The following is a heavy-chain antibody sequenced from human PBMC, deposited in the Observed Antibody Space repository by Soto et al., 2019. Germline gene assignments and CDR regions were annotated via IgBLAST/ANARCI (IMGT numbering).Heavy chain of an antibody. CDR2: IYWNDDK. J-gene: IGHJ4*02. Sequence: SGPTLVNPTQTLTPTCTFSGFSLSTGGVTVGWIRQPPGKALEWLALIYWNDDKHYRPSLRSSLTITKDTSKNQVVLTMTNVDPVDTATYYCAHRDILTGPVNYWGQGTLVTVSS. CDR1: GFSLSTGGVT. CDR3: AHRDILTGPVNY. D-gene: IGHD3-9*01. V-gene: IGHV2-5*01.